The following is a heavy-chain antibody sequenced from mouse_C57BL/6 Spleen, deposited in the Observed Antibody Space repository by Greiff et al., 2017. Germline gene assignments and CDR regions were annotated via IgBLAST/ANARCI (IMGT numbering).Heavy chain of an antibody. CDR1: GYAFSCYW. Sequence: QVQLKESGAELVKPGASVKISCKASGYAFSCYWMNWVKQRTGTGLEWIGQIYPGDGDTNYNGKFKGKATLTADTSSSTAYMQLSSLTSEDFSVYFCARGHYSGSSYCAMDYWGQGTTVTVSS. D-gene: IGHD1-1*01. CDR2: IYPGDGDT. J-gene: IGHJ4*01. V-gene: IGHV1-80*01. CDR3: ARGHYSGSSYCAMDY.